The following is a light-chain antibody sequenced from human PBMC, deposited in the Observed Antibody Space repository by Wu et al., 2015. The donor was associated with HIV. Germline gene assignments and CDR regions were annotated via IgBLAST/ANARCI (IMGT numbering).Light chain of an antibody. Sequence: EIVMTQSPATLSVSPGERATLSCRASQGVSSNLAWYQQKPGQAPKFLIYGASTRATGIPARFTGSGSGTDFTLTISSMQSEDFAVYYCQHYYSWPRTFGQGTKVEIK. J-gene: IGKJ1*01. CDR1: QGVSSN. CDR3: QHYYSWPRT. CDR2: GAS. V-gene: IGKV3-15*01.